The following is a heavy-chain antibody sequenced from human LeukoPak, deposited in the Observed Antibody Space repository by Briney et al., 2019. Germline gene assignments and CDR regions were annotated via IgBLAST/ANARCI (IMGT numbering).Heavy chain of an antibody. D-gene: IGHD3-9*01. Sequence: SETLSLTCAVSGYSISSGYYWGWIRQPPGKGLEWIGSIYHSGSTYYNPSLKSRVTISVDTSKNQFSLKLSSVTAADTAVYYCARVFSGFDWIHYYYYYYMDVWGKGTTVTVSS. J-gene: IGHJ6*03. CDR1: GYSISSGYY. CDR2: IYHSGST. V-gene: IGHV4-38-2*01. CDR3: ARVFSGFDWIHYYYYYYMDV.